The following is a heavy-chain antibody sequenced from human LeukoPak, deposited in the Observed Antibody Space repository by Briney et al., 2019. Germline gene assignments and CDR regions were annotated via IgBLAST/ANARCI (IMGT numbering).Heavy chain of an antibody. CDR2: IYNTGST. J-gene: IGHJ4*02. CDR1: GYSISSGYY. D-gene: IGHD3-10*01. Sequence: PSETLSLNYNVSGYSISSGYYWGWIRQPPGKGLQWIGSIYNTGSTYYNPSLKSRITTSVDTSKNQFSLRVTSVTATDTAVYYCARVPPHYYGTGSPDWGQGTLVTVSA. V-gene: IGHV4-38-2*02. CDR3: ARVPPHYYGTGSPD.